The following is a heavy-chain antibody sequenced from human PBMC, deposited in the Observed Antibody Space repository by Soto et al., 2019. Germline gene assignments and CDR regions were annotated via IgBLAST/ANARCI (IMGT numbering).Heavy chain of an antibody. Sequence: GGSLRLSCAASGITFSSYGMHWVRQAPGKGLEWVAVISYDGSNKYYADSVKGRFTISRDNSKNTLYLQMNSLRAEDSAVYYCAKLGGHDSGIDYWGQGTLVTVSS. V-gene: IGHV3-30*18. J-gene: IGHJ4*02. CDR1: GITFSSYG. D-gene: IGHD5-12*01. CDR3: AKLGGHDSGIDY. CDR2: ISYDGSNK.